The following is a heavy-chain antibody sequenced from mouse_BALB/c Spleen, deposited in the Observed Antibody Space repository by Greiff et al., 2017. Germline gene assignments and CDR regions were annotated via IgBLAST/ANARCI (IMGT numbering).Heavy chain of an antibody. CDR2: INSNGGST. V-gene: IGHV5-6-3*01. D-gene: IGHD1-2*01. J-gene: IGHJ4*01. CDR3: AREKIYGYDYAMDY. CDR1: GFTFSSYG. Sequence: VQLKESGGGLVQPGGSLKLSCAASGFTFSSYGMSWVRQTPDKRLELVATINSNGGSTYYPDSVKGRCTISRYNAKNILYLQMSSLKSEDTAMYYCAREKIYGYDYAMDYWGQGTSVTVSS.